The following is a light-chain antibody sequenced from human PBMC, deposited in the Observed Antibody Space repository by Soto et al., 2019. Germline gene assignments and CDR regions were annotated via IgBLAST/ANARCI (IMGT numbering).Light chain of an antibody. J-gene: IGKJ1*01. CDR1: QSVSTN. Sequence: EIVMTQSPATLSVSPWERATLSCRVSQSVSTNLAWYQQKPGQAPRLLIYGASTRATGIPARFTGSGSGTEFTLTISSLQSEDFAVYYCQHYNNWPPWTFGRGTKVDIK. CDR2: GAS. CDR3: QHYNNWPPWT. V-gene: IGKV3-15*01.